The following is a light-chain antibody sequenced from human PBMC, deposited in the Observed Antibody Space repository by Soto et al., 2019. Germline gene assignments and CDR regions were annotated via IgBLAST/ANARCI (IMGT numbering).Light chain of an antibody. Sequence: EIVLTQSPGTLSLSPGERATLSCRASQSVSGSYLAWYQQKPGQAPRLLICDTSSRSTGTPDRFSCSGSGTDFTLTSSRLEAEDFAVYYCQQYDSSPYTFGQGTRLEIK. V-gene: IGKV3-20*01. CDR3: QQYDSSPYT. CDR1: QSVSGSY. CDR2: DTS. J-gene: IGKJ2*01.